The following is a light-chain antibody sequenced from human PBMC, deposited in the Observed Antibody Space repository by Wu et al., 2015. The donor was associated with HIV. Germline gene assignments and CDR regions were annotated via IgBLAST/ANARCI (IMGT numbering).Light chain of an antibody. CDR3: QQSFSTPLYT. J-gene: IGKJ2*01. CDR1: QSVRNY. Sequence: DIQMTQSPSSLSASVGDRVIITCRASQSVRNYLNWYQQKPGKAPKLLISVASTLQSGVPSRFSGSGSGTDFTLTISSLQPEDSATYYCQQSFSTPLYTFGQGTKLEVK. CDR2: VAS. V-gene: IGKV1-39*01.